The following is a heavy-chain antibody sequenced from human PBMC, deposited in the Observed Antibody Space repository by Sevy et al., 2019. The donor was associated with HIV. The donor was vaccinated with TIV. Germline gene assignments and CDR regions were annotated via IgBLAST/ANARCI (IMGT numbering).Heavy chain of an antibody. CDR1: GFTFSDYY. CDR3: ARDKHYDSSGYYYPDDAFDI. Sequence: GSLRLSCAASGFTFSDYYMSWIRQAPGKGLEWVSYISSSGSTIYYADSVKGRFTISRDNAKNSLYLQMNSLRAEDTAVYYCARDKHYDSSGYYYPDDAFDIWGQGTMVTVSS. J-gene: IGHJ3*02. CDR2: ISSSGSTI. V-gene: IGHV3-11*01. D-gene: IGHD3-22*01.